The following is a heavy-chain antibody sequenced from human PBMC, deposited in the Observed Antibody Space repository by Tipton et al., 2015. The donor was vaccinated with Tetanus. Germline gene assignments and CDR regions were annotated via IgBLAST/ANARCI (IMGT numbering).Heavy chain of an antibody. CDR3: ARVGGSYSTVLLFDY. D-gene: IGHD1-26*01. CDR1: GGSISSSNW. J-gene: IGHJ4*02. V-gene: IGHV4-4*02. Sequence: SLRLSCAVSGGSISSSNWWSWVRQPPGKGLEWIGGIYHSGSTNYNPSLKSRVTISVDKSKNQFSLKLSSVTAADTAEYYCARVGGSYSTVLLFDYWGQGTLVTVSS. CDR2: IYHSGST.